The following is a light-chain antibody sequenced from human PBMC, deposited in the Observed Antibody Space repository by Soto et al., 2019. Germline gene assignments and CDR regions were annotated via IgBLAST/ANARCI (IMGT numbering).Light chain of an antibody. CDR3: HQYDYWPVT. CDR1: QSVSNK. V-gene: IGKV3D-15*01. Sequence: EIVLTQSPATLSVSPGETVSLSCRASQSVSNKLAWFQQKPGQAPRLLMSATSTRATGIPARFSGSGSGTEVTLTVSSLQSEDFALYFCHQYDYWPVTFGGGTKVDMK. CDR2: ATS. J-gene: IGKJ4*01.